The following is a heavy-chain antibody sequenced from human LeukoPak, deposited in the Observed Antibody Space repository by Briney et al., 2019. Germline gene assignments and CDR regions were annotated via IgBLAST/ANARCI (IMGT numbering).Heavy chain of an antibody. CDR3: ASDGKSSSWYNYYYGMDV. V-gene: IGHV1-2*06. CDR2: INPNSGGT. CDR1: GYTFTGYY. D-gene: IGHD6-13*01. J-gene: IGHJ6*02. Sequence: ASVKVSCKASGYTFTGYYMHWVRQAPGQGLEWMGRINPNSGGTNYAQKFQGRVTMTGDTSISTAYMELSRLRSDDTAVYYCASDGKSSSWYNYYYGMDVWGQGTTVTVSS.